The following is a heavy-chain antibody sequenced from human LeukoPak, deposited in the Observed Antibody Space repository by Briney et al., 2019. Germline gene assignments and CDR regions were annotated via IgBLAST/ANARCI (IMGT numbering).Heavy chain of an antibody. D-gene: IGHD1/OR15-1a*01. Sequence: SETLSLTCSVSGGSISSSSYYWGWIRQPPGKGLEWIGNIYYSGSTYYKPSLRSRLTMSVDTSKNQFSLKLSSVTAADTAVYYCAGDSNWNNGNYYYYGMDVWGQGTTVTVSS. CDR2: IYYSGST. CDR3: AGDSNWNNGNYYYYGMDV. CDR1: GGSISSSSYY. J-gene: IGHJ6*02. V-gene: IGHV4-39*07.